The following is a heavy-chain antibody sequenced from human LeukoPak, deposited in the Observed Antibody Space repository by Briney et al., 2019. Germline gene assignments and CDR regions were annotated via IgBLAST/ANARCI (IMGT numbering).Heavy chain of an antibody. CDR3: ARRRGDFWSDYYAFDY. D-gene: IGHD3-3*01. CDR2: SYYSGDT. J-gene: IGHJ4*02. V-gene: IGHV4-59*08. CDR1: GGSISNSY. Sequence: SETLSLTCTVSGGSISNSYWSWIRQPPGKAREWIGYSYYSGDTNSNPSLTTRVTISLEKSKNQFSLKLNSVTAADTAVYYCARRRGDFWSDYYAFDYWGQGTLVTVSP.